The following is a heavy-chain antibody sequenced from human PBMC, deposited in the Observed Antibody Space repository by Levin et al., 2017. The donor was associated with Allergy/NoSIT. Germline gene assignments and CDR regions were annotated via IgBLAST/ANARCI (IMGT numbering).Heavy chain of an antibody. Sequence: SQTLSLPCSVSGDSISRGDYYWTWIRQLPGKGLEWIGFIPHSGSASYNPSLKSRLTLSLDTSKNQFSLKLASVTVADTAVYYCARDECAWFGECYGPDVWGQGTTVIVSS. CDR1: GDSISRGDYY. J-gene: IGHJ6*02. CDR3: ARDECAWFGECYGPDV. V-gene: IGHV4-31*03. CDR2: IPHSGSA. D-gene: IGHD3-10*01.